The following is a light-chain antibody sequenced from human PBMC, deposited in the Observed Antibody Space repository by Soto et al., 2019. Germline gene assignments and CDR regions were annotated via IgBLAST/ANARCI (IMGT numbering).Light chain of an antibody. CDR3: QQRTNWPPT. V-gene: IGKV3-11*02. J-gene: IGKJ4*01. Sequence: EIVLTQSPATLSLSPGERATLSCRASQSVRSHLNWYQQKPGQAPRLLIYDASNRATGIPARFSGSGSGRDFTLTVSSLEPEDFAVYYCQQRTNWPPTFGGGTKVEIK. CDR2: DAS. CDR1: QSVRSH.